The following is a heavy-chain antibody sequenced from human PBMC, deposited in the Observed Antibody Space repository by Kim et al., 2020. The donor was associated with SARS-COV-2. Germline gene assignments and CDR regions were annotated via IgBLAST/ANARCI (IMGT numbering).Heavy chain of an antibody. Sequence: GSSTSYADSVKGRFTISRDNAKNTLYLQMNSLRAEDTAVYYCASTGTDDYWGQGTLVTVSS. CDR2: GSST. CDR3: ASTGTDDY. V-gene: IGHV3-74*01. D-gene: IGHD1-1*01. J-gene: IGHJ4*02.